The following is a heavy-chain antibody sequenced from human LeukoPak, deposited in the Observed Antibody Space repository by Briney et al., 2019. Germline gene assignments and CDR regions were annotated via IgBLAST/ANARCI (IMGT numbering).Heavy chain of an antibody. CDR1: GYSFTSYW. CDR2: IYPNDSDT. Sequence: GESLKISCKGSGYSFTSYWIGWVRQMPGKGLEWVGIIYPNDSDTRYSPSFQGQVTISAGKSISTAYLQWGSLKASDTAMYYCARRRGSSTGQFDCWGQGTLVTV. J-gene: IGHJ4*02. CDR3: ARRRGSSTGQFDC. D-gene: IGHD2-2*01. V-gene: IGHV5-51*01.